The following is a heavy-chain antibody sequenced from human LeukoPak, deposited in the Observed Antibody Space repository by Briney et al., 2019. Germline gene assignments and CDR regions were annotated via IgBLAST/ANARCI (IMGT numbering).Heavy chain of an antibody. V-gene: IGHV1-18*01. CDR3: ARRYSSGWYLFY. J-gene: IGHJ4*02. Sequence: ASVKVSCKASGYTFTSYGIIWVQQAPGQGLEWMGWISAYNGNTNYAQKLQGRVTMTTDTSTSTAYMELRSLRSDDTAVYYCARRYSSGWYLFYWGQGTLVTVSS. D-gene: IGHD6-19*01. CDR1: GYTFTSYG. CDR2: ISAYNGNT.